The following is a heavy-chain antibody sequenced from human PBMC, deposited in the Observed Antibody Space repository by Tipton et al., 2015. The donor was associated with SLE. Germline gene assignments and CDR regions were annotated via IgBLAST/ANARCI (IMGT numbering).Heavy chain of an antibody. CDR3: ARDRGSGSYYTHDAFDI. V-gene: IGHV4-39*07. Sequence: TLSLTCTVSGGSISTSNYYWGWIRQPPGKGLEWIGTIYYSGNTHYNPSLKSRVTISVDTSKNQFSLKLSSVTAADTAVYYCARDRGSGSYYTHDAFDIWGQGTMVTVSS. CDR1: GGSISTSNYY. J-gene: IGHJ3*02. CDR2: IYYSGNT. D-gene: IGHD3-10*01.